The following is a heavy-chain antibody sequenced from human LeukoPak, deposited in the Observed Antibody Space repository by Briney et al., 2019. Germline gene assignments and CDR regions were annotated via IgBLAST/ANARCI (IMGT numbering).Heavy chain of an antibody. D-gene: IGHD3-9*01. J-gene: IGHJ5*02. CDR1: GYTFTGYY. Sequence: ASVKVSCKASGYTFTGYYMHWVRHAPGQGLEWMGWINPNSGGTNYAQKFQGRVTMTRDTSISTAYMELSRLRSDDTAVYYCARDQYRYFDWLLSVGDGPYNCFDPWGQGTLVTVSS. CDR2: INPNSGGT. CDR3: ARDQYRYFDWLLSVGDGPYNCFDP. V-gene: IGHV1-2*02.